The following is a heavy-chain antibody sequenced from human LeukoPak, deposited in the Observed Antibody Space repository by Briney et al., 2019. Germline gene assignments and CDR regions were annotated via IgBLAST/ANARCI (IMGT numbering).Heavy chain of an antibody. CDR1: GHSSTRGYY. CDR3: ARVLPVPYLLDS. Sequence: PPETLSLTCAISGHSSTRGYYWAWFRQSPGKGLEWIATFFQSEKSFYNASLKSRVIMSLDTSKGQFSLNLTSVTAADTAVYYCARVLPVPYLLDSWGQGTHVTVSS. CDR2: FFQSEKS. J-gene: IGHJ4*02. V-gene: IGHV4-38-2*01. D-gene: IGHD2/OR15-2a*01.